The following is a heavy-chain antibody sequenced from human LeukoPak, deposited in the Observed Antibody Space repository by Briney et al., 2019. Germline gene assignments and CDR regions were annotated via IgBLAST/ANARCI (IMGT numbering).Heavy chain of an antibody. CDR2: IYYSGST. D-gene: IGHD3-16*01. CDR1: GGSISSSSYY. J-gene: IGHJ6*03. Sequence: SETLSLTCTVSGGSISSSSYYWGWIRQPPGKGLEWIGSIYYSGSTYYNPSLKSRVTISVDTSKNQFSLKLSSVTAADTAVYYCARVTGGLWTHYYYYYMDVWGKGTTVTVSS. CDR3: ARVTGGLWTHYYYYYMDV. V-gene: IGHV4-39*07.